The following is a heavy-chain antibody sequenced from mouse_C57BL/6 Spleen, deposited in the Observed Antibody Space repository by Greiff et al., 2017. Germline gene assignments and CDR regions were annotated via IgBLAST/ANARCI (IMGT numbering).Heavy chain of an antibody. Sequence: EVQGVESGEGLVKPGGSLKLSCAASGFTFSSYAMSWVRQTPEKRLEWVAYISSGGDYIYYADTVKGRFTISRDNARNTLYLQMSSLKSEDTAMYYCTRDVGTGYAMDYWGQGTSVTVSS. CDR1: GFTFSSYA. CDR3: TRDVGTGYAMDY. CDR2: ISSGGDYI. V-gene: IGHV5-9-1*02. D-gene: IGHD3-3*01. J-gene: IGHJ4*01.